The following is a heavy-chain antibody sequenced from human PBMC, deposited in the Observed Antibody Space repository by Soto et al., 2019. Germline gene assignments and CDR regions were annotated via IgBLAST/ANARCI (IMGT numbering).Heavy chain of an antibody. CDR3: AREVKGVTSFDY. CDR2: LNGGVDGT. D-gene: IGHD3-10*01. CDR1: GFTALSYA. V-gene: IGHV1-3*01. J-gene: IGHJ4*02. Sequence: QVRLIQSGPEMMQPGASVRVSCTASGFTALSYAFHWVRQAPGQGPEWLGWLNGGVDGTSYSQRLQGRVTISRDTSTNTVYLEVKSLTSEDTAVYYGAREVKGVTSFDYWGQGPLVTVSS.